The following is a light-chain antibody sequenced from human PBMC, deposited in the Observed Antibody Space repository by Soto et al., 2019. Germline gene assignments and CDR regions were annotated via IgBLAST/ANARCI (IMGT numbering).Light chain of an antibody. CDR1: QSIRSW. CDR2: DAY. Sequence: DIQMTQSPSILSASVGDRVTITCRASQSIRSWLAWYQQKPGKAPKLLIYDAYSLESGVPSRFXXRRSGTEFTLTIAGLQPEDFATYYCQQYESYSPLTFGGGTKVEIK. V-gene: IGKV1-5*01. J-gene: IGKJ4*01. CDR3: QQYESYSPLT.